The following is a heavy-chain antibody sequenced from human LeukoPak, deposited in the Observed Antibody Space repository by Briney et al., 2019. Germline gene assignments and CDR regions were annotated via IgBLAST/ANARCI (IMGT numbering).Heavy chain of an antibody. V-gene: IGHV5-51*01. Sequence: GESLKISCKGSGYSFTTHWIAWVRQMHGKGLEWMGIIHPGDSDTRYSPSLQGQVTISADKSISTAYLQWSSLKASDTAMYYCARAYGYCSAGSCYYYGMDVWGQGTTVTVSS. CDR2: IHPGDSDT. J-gene: IGHJ6*02. CDR3: ARAYGYCSAGSCYYYGMDV. CDR1: GYSFTTHW. D-gene: IGHD2-15*01.